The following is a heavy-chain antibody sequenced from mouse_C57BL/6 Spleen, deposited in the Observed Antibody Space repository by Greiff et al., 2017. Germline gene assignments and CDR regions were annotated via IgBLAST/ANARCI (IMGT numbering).Heavy chain of an antibody. Sequence: EVQGVESGPELVKPGASVKIPCKASGYTFTDYNMDWVKQSHGKSLEWIGDINPNNGGTIYNQKFKGKATLTVDKSSSTAYMELRSLTSEDTAVYYCARGYYGSSPWFAYWGQGTLVTVSA. V-gene: IGHV1-18*01. CDR1: GYTFTDYN. D-gene: IGHD1-1*01. CDR2: INPNNGGT. J-gene: IGHJ3*01. CDR3: ARGYYGSSPWFAY.